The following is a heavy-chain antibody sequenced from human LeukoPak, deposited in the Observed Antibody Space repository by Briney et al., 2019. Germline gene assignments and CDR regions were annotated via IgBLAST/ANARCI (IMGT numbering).Heavy chain of an antibody. CDR3: ARVEPERYGFGDYFDY. CDR1: GFTFSSYW. J-gene: IGHJ4*02. Sequence: GGSLRLSCAASGFTFSSYWMSWVRQAPGKGLEWVANIKQDGSEKDYVDSVKGRFTISRDNAKNSLYLQMNSLRAEDTAVYYCARVEPERYGFGDYFDYWGQGTLVTVSS. CDR2: IKQDGSEK. V-gene: IGHV3-7*01. D-gene: IGHD1-14*01.